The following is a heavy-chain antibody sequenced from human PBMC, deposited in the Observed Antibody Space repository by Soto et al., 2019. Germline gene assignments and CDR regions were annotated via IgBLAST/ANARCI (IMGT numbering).Heavy chain of an antibody. CDR3: ARAEQPWSGFTP. Sequence: PGGSLRLSCAASGFTFSSYSMNWVRQAPGKGLEWVSSISSGTPYIYYADSVKGRFTISRDDAKNSLYLQMFSLRAEDTAVYYCARAEQPWSGFTPWGQGTLVTVSS. J-gene: IGHJ5*02. CDR2: ISSGTPYI. CDR1: GFTFSSYS. V-gene: IGHV3-21*01. D-gene: IGHD3-3*01.